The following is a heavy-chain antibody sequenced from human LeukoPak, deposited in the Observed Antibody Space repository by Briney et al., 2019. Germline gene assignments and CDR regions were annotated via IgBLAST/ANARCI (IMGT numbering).Heavy chain of an antibody. J-gene: IGHJ6*02. CDR3: ARLGYCSSTNYHTKYYHYGMDV. CDR1: GGSINIYS. Sequence: SETLSLTCTVSGGSINIYSWSWIRQPPGKGLEWIGYIFYSGSTNYNPSLKSRVTISVDTSKNEISLRLSSVTAADTAVYYCARLGYCSSTNYHTKYYHYGMDVWGQGTTVTVSS. CDR2: IFYSGST. V-gene: IGHV4-59*01. D-gene: IGHD2-2*01.